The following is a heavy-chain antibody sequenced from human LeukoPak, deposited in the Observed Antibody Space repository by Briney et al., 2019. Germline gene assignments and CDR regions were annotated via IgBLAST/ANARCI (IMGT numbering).Heavy chain of an antibody. CDR1: GFTFSSYA. J-gene: IGHJ3*02. CDR2: ISYDGSDS. V-gene: IGHV3-30*09. CDR3: AREAYDSSGYYYGGYDAFDI. D-gene: IGHD3-22*01. Sequence: GGSLRLSCAASGFTFSSYAIHWVRQAPGKGLEWVAVISYDGSDSYYADSVKGRFAISRDNSKNTLYLQMNSLRVEDTAVYYCAREAYDSSGYYYGGYDAFDIWGQGTMVTVSS.